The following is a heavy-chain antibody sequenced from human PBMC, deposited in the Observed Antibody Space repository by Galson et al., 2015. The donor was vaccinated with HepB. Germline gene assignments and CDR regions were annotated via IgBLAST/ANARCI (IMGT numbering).Heavy chain of an antibody. CDR2: INPKSGGT. V-gene: IGHV1-2*02. Sequence: SVKVSCKASGYTFTGYYIHWVRQAPGQGLEWMGWINPKSGGTNYAQKFQGRVTMTRDTSISTAYMELSRLTSDDTAVYYCARSYDSDSSCDYWGQGTLVTVSS. D-gene: IGHD3-22*01. CDR1: GYTFTGYY. CDR3: ARSYDSDSSCDY. J-gene: IGHJ4*02.